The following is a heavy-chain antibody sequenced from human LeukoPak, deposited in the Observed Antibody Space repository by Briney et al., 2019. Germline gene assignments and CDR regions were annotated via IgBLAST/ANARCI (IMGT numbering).Heavy chain of an antibody. CDR1: GDSISSYY. Sequence: SETLSLTRTVSGDSISSYYWSWIRQPPGKGLEWIGYIYDSGNTNYNPSLESRVTISIHTSKNQFSLKLSSGTAADTAVYYCARVVDNWNVAVFDYWGQGTLVTVSS. CDR3: ARVVDNWNVAVFDY. CDR2: IYDSGNT. V-gene: IGHV4-59*01. J-gene: IGHJ4*02. D-gene: IGHD1-20*01.